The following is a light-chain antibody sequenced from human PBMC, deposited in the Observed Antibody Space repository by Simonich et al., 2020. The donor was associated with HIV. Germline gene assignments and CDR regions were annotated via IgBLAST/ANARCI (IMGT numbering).Light chain of an antibody. J-gene: IGKJ2*01. V-gene: IGKV3D-20*01. Sequence: EIVMTQSPATLSVSPGERITLSCRASQSVSSSYLAWYQQKPGLAPRLLIYDASSRATGIPDRFSGSGSGTDFTLTISRLEPEDFAVYYCQQYGSSPYTFGQGTKLEIK. CDR2: DAS. CDR1: QSVSSSY. CDR3: QQYGSSPYT.